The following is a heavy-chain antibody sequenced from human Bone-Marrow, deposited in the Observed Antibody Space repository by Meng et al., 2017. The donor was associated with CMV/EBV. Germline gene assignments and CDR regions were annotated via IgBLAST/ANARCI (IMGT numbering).Heavy chain of an antibody. Sequence: SVKVSCKASGGTFSSYTISWVRQAPGQGLEWMGRIIPILGIANYAQKFQGRVTITADKSTSTAYMELSSLRSEDTAVYYCARQRSTVDNWFDPWGQGPLVTVSS. V-gene: IGHV1-69*02. CDR1: GGTFSSYT. D-gene: IGHD4-23*01. J-gene: IGHJ5*02. CDR3: ARQRSTVDNWFDP. CDR2: IIPILGIA.